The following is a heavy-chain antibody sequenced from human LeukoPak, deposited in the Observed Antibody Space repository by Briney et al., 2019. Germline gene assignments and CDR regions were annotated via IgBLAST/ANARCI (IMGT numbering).Heavy chain of an antibody. D-gene: IGHD3-16*01. CDR3: ASVGGSPSNYFDY. CDR2: IHHSGIT. J-gene: IGHJ4*02. Sequence: PSGTLSLTCAVSGYSISSGYFWGWIRQPPGKGLEWIGSIHHSGITNYNPSLKSRVTISVDTSKNQFSLKLSSVTAADTAVYYCASVGGSPSNYFDYWGQGTLVTGSS. CDR1: GYSISSGYF. V-gene: IGHV4-38-2*01.